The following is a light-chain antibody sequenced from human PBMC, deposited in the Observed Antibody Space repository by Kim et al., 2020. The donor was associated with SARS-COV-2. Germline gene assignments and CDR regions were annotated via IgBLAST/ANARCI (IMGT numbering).Light chain of an antibody. CDR2: GAS. CDR1: QSVSSN. V-gene: IGKV3-15*01. CDR3: QQYSRWPLT. Sequence: EIVMTQSPATLSVSPGERATLSCRASQSVSSNLDWYKQKPGQAPRLLIYGASTRATGIPGRFSGSGSGTEFTLTISSLQSEDFAVYYCQQYSRWPLTFGGGTKVDIK. J-gene: IGKJ4*01.